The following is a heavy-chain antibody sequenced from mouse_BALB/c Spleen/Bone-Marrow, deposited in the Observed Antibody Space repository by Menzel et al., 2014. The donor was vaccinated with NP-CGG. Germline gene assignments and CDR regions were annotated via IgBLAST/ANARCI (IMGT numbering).Heavy chain of an antibody. V-gene: IGHV1S81*02. CDR3: TRGRRDAMDY. CDR1: GYTFTSYY. J-gene: IGHJ4*01. Sequence: QVQLKQSGAELVKPGASVKLSCKASGYTFTSYYMYWEKQRPGQGLEWIGEINPSNGGTNFNEKFESKATLTVDKPSSTAYMQLSSLTSEDSAVYYCTRGRRDAMDYWGQGTSVTVSS. CDR2: INPSNGGT.